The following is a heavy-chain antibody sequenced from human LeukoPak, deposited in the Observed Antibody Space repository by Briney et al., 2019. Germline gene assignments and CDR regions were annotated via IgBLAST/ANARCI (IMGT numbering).Heavy chain of an antibody. CDR1: GYTFTSYY. CDR3: ARAYYGSWPDDAFDI. Sequence: GASVKVSCKASGYTFTSYYMHWVRQVPGQGLEWMGLINPSGGSTSYAQKFQGRVTMTRDTSTSTVYMELSSLRSEDTAVYYCARAYYGSWPDDAFDIWGQGTMVTVSS. J-gene: IGHJ3*02. V-gene: IGHV1-46*03. D-gene: IGHD2-15*01. CDR2: INPSGGST.